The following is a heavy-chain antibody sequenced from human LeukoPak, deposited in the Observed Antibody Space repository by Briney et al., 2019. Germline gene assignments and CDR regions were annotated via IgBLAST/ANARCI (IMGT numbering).Heavy chain of an antibody. CDR1: GYTFTGYY. J-gene: IGHJ4*02. CDR2: INPTSGGT. V-gene: IGHV1-2*02. CDR3: ARDLRLWFGESHAEEDDDY. Sequence: ASVNVSCKTSGYTFTGYYMHWVRQAPGQGLECMGWINPTSGGTNYAQKFQGRVTMTRDTSISTAYMELRSLRSDDTAVYYCARDLRLWFGESHAEEDDDYWGQGALVTVSS. D-gene: IGHD3-10*01.